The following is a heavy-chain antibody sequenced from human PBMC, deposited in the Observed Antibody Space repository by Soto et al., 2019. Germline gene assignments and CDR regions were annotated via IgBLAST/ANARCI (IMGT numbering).Heavy chain of an antibody. V-gene: IGHV4-4*02. CDR3: ARMGSDDYVWGSYRYYSSYGMDV. Sequence: SETLSLTCAVSGGSISSSNWWSWVRQPPGKGLEWIGEIYHSGSTNYNPSLKSRVTISVDKSKNQFSLKLSSVTAADTAVYYCARMGSDDYVWGSYRYYSSYGMDVWGQGTTVTVSS. J-gene: IGHJ6*02. D-gene: IGHD3-16*02. CDR2: IYHSGST. CDR1: GGSISSSNW.